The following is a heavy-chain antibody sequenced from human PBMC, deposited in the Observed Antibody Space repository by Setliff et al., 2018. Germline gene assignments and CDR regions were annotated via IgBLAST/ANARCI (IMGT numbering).Heavy chain of an antibody. CDR2: IFQSGNT. CDR3: ARLYIVVVVAATPAWFDP. Sequence: SETLSLTCAVSGSSTISDYYWVWIRQPPGRGLEWIGSIFQSGNTYYNPSLKSRVTISVDTSKNQFSLKVNSVTAADTAVYYCARLYIVVVVAATPAWFDPWCQGALVTVSS. J-gene: IGHJ5*02. V-gene: IGHV4-38-2*01. CDR1: GSSTISDYY. D-gene: IGHD2-15*01.